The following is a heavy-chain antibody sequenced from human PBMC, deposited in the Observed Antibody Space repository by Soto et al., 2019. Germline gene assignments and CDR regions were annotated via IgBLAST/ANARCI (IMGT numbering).Heavy chain of an antibody. D-gene: IGHD6-6*01. Sequence: GGSLRLSCAASGFPFSDSYMAWIRQAPGKGLEEIAAISSTGSTPYYADSVKGRFTISRDNAQNSLYLEMNNLRAEDTAVYYCARGQQLVANWLDPWGQGILVTVS. V-gene: IGHV3-11*01. CDR2: ISSTGSTP. CDR3: ARGQQLVANWLDP. CDR1: GFPFSDSY. J-gene: IGHJ5*02.